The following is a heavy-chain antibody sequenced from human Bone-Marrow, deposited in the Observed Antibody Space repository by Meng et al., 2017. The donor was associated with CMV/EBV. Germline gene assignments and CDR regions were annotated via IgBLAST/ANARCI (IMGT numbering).Heavy chain of an antibody. CDR3: ARGLLRFLEWLPYYYYGMDV. Sequence: GSLRLSCTVSGGSISSYYWSWIRQPAGKGLEWIGRIYTSGSTNYNPSLKSRVTISVDTSKNQFSLKLSSVTAADTAVYYCARGLLRFLEWLPYYYYGMDVWGQGTTVTVSS. V-gene: IGHV4-4*07. CDR1: GGSISSYY. CDR2: IYTSGST. D-gene: IGHD3-3*01. J-gene: IGHJ6*02.